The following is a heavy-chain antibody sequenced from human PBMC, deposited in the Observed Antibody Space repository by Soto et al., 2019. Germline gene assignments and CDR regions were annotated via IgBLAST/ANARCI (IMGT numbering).Heavy chain of an antibody. CDR2: IHCDDSDT. Sequence: GESLKISCKGSGYTFSSYWISWVRQMPGKGLEWMGIIHCDDSDTEYSPSFEGQVTISADKSISSAYLQWRSLRASDTATYFCVGSGAKAIDYWGQETLLTVSS. CDR1: GYTFSSYW. D-gene: IGHD2-15*01. J-gene: IGHJ4*02. CDR3: VGSGAKAIDY. V-gene: IGHV5-51*01.